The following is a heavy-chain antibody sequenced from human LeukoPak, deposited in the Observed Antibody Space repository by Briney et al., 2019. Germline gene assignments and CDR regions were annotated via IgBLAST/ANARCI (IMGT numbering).Heavy chain of an antibody. J-gene: IGHJ3*01. CDR2: TYYTSKWNT. CDR3: ARGRASAFDV. V-gene: IGHV6-1*01. CDR1: EDSVSTSGVA. Sequence: SQTLSLTFASAEDSVSTSGVAWSWVRQSPSRGLEWLGRTYYTSKWNTDYAVSVKSRIVVNPDTSKNQFSLQLNSVTSEDTAGYYWARGRASAFDVWGQGTMVTVSS. D-gene: IGHD6-25*01.